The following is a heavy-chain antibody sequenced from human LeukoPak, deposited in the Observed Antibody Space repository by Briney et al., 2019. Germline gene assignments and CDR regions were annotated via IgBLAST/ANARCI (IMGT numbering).Heavy chain of an antibody. J-gene: IGHJ4*02. CDR3: AKDRRGTVTYFDY. Sequence: GGSLRLSCAASGFTFSSYAMSWVRQAPGKGLEWVSAISGSGGSTYYADSVKGRFTISRDNPKNTLYLQMNSLRAEDTDVYYCAKDRRGTVTYFDYWGQGTLVTVSS. CDR1: GFTFSSYA. CDR2: ISGSGGST. V-gene: IGHV3-23*01. D-gene: IGHD4-11*01.